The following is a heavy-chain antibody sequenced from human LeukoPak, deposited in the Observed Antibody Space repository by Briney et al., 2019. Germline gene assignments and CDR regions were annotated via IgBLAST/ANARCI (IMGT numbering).Heavy chain of an antibody. CDR2: INHSGST. CDR1: GGSFSGYY. Sequence: SETLSLTCAVYGGSFSGYYWSWIRQPPGKGLEWIGEINHSGSTNYNPSLKSRVTISVDTSKNQFSLKLSSETAADTAVYYCAILYGDLDYWGQGTLVTVSS. J-gene: IGHJ4*02. D-gene: IGHD4-17*01. V-gene: IGHV4-34*01. CDR3: AILYGDLDY.